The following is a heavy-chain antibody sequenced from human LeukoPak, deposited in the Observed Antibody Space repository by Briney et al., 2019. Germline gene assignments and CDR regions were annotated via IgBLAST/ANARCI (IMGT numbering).Heavy chain of an antibody. CDR1: GFTLSDYY. CDR3: AREQWYRFDN. Sequence: GGPLRLSCVGSGFTLSDYYTSWIRQAPGKGLEWVAVLGNSDNNIFYSDSVKGRFTISRDNAKNSVNSLRAEDTAVYFCAREQWYRFDNWGQGALVTVSS. D-gene: IGHD2-2*01. CDR2: LGNSDNNI. J-gene: IGHJ4*02. V-gene: IGHV3-11*01.